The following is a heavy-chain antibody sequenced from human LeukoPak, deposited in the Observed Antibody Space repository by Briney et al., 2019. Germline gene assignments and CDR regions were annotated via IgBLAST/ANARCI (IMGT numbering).Heavy chain of an antibody. CDR3: AAAYDSGTYYYYYGMDV. CDR1: GLTFTNSA. J-gene: IGHJ6*02. CDR2: IVVGSGNT. D-gene: IGHD3-22*01. Sequence: VASVKVSCKASGLTFTNSAVQWVRQTRGQRLEWIGWIVVGSGNTNYAQKFQERVTITRDMSTSTAYMELRSLRSEDTAVYYCAAAYDSGTYYYYYGMDVWGQGTTVTVSS. V-gene: IGHV1-58*01.